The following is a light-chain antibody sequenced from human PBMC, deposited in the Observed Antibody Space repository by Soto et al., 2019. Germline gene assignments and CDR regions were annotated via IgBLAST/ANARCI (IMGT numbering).Light chain of an antibody. CDR3: QQYGSSTQT. V-gene: IGKV3-20*01. CDR2: DAS. J-gene: IGKJ1*01. Sequence: EIVLTQSPGTLSLSPGERATLSCRASQSLSSSYLAWYQQKPGQAPRLLIYDASSRATGIPDRFSGSGSGTDFTLTISRLEPEDFAVYYCQQYGSSTQTFGQGTKVEMK. CDR1: QSLSSSY.